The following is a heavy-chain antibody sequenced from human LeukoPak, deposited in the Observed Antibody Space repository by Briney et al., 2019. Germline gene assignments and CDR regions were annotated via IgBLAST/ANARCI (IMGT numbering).Heavy chain of an antibody. D-gene: IGHD6-19*01. CDR1: GYSISSDYY. V-gene: IGHV4-38-2*02. CDR2: IYHSGST. CDR3: ARDQGSVAGTLFDY. Sequence: SETLSLTCTVSGYSISSDYYWGWIRQPPGKGLEWIGSIYHSGSTYYNPSLKSRVTISVDTSKNQFSLKLSSVTAADTAVYYCARDQGSVAGTLFDYWGQGTLVTVSS. J-gene: IGHJ4*02.